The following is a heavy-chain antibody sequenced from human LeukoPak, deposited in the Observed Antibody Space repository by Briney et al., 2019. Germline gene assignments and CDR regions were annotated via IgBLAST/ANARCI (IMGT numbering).Heavy chain of an antibody. Sequence: ASVKVSCKASGYTFTSYAMHWVRQAPGQRLEWMGWINAGNGNTKYSQEFQGRVTITRDTSASIVYMELSSLRSEDMAFYYCARERGEFGGSYFLDYWGQGTLVTVSS. CDR3: ARERGEFGGSYFLDY. D-gene: IGHD1-26*01. V-gene: IGHV1-3*03. J-gene: IGHJ4*02. CDR2: INAGNGNT. CDR1: GYTFTSYA.